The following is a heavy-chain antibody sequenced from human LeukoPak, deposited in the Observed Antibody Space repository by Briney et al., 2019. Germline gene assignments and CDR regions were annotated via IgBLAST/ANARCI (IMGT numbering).Heavy chain of an antibody. D-gene: IGHD3-9*01. CDR2: IYYSGST. CDR3: ARVWVIDILTGLRAFDI. CDR1: GGSISSYY. Sequence: SETLSLTCTVSGGSISSYYWGWIRQPPGKGLEWIGSIYYSGSTYYNPSLKSRVTISVDTSKNQFSLKLSSVTAADTAVYYCARVWVIDILTGLRAFDIWGQGTMVTVSS. J-gene: IGHJ3*02. V-gene: IGHV4-39*07.